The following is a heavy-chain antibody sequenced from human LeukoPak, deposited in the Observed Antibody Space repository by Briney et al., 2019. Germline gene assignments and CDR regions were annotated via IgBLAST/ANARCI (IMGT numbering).Heavy chain of an antibody. J-gene: IGHJ5*02. CDR2: IFHGDSDT. CDR1: GYSFTSYW. CDR3: ARRVSLDPSYGDYAPKWFDP. V-gene: IGHV5-51*01. Sequence: GESLKISCKGSGYSFTSYWIGWVRQMPGKGLGWMGIIFHGDSDTRYSPSFQGQVTISAGKSISTAYLQWSSLKASDTAMYYCARRVSLDPSYGDYAPKWFDPWGQGTLVTVSS. D-gene: IGHD4-17*01.